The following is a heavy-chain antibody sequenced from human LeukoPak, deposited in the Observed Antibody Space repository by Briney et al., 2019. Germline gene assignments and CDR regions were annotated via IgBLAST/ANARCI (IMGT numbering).Heavy chain of an antibody. D-gene: IGHD3-22*01. J-gene: IGHJ4*02. CDR3: ARTYYYDSSGYYNDY. V-gene: IGHV2-70*11. Sequence: SGPTLVNPTQTLTLTCTFSAFSLSTSGMCVSWIRQAPGKALEWLARIDWDDDKYYSTSLKTRLTISKDTSKNQVVLTMTNMDPVDTATYYCARTYYYDSSGYYNDYWGQGTLVTVSS. CDR1: AFSLSTSGMC. CDR2: IDWDDDK.